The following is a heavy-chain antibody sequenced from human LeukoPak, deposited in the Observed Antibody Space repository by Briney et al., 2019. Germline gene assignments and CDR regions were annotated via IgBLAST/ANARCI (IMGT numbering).Heavy chain of an antibody. CDR1: GDSISNYY. CDR3: AKSDTLMAAEYFQH. Sequence: SETLSLTCTVSGDSISNYYWSWIRQPPGKGLEWIGYIYYSGSTNYNPSLKSRVTISGDTSKNQFSLKLSSVTAADTAVYYCAKSDTLMAAEYFQHWGQGTLVTVSS. CDR2: IYYSGST. J-gene: IGHJ1*01. D-gene: IGHD5-18*01. V-gene: IGHV4-59*01.